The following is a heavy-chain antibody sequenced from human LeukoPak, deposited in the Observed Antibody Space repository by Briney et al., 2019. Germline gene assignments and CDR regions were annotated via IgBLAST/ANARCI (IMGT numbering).Heavy chain of an antibody. J-gene: IGHJ3*02. V-gene: IGHV3-23*01. CDR2: ISGSGGST. Sequence: GGSLRLSCAASGFTFSSYALSWVRQAPGKGLEWVSAISGSGGSTYYADSVKGRFTISRDNSKNTLYLQMNSLRAEDTAVYSCAKTGQSDVFDIWGQGKLVTVSS. CDR3: AKTGQSDVFDI. CDR1: GFTFSSYA.